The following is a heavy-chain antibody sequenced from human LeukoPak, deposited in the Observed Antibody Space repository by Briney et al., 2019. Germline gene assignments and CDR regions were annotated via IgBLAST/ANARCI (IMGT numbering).Heavy chain of an antibody. CDR3: ARGPNSNWSGLDF. V-gene: IGHV3-74*01. D-gene: IGHD6-6*01. CDR2: ISPTGSTT. CDR1: GFSFSGHW. J-gene: IGHJ4*02. Sequence: PGGSLRLSCTASGFSFSGHWMHWARQLPGKGLVWVSRISPTGSTTSYADSVKGRFTVSRDNAKNTLYPQVNNLRAEDTAAYYCARGPNSNWSGLDFWGQGTLLTVSS.